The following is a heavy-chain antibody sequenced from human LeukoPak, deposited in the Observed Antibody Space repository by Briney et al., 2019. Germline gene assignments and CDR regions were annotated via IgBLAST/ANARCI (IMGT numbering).Heavy chain of an antibody. D-gene: IGHD6-19*01. CDR1: GFTFSGSA. V-gene: IGHV3-73*01. CDR3: TRHAESSGWYEEDYFDY. Sequence: GGSLRLSCAASGFTFSGSAMHWVRQASGKGLEWVGRIRSKANSYATAYAASVKGRFTISRDDSKNTAYLQMNSLKTEDTAVYYCTRHAESSGWYEEDYFDYWGQGTLVTVSS. J-gene: IGHJ4*02. CDR2: IRSKANSYAT.